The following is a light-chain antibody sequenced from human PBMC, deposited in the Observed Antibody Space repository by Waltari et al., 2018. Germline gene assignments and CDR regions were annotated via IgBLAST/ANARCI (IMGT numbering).Light chain of an antibody. Sequence: EIVLTQSPATLSVSPGERATLSCRASQSVSSYLAWDQQKPGQAPRLLIYDASNRATGIPARFSGSGSETDFTLTISSLEPEDFAVYYCQQRSNWPPLTFGGGTKVEIK. J-gene: IGKJ4*01. CDR1: QSVSSY. CDR3: QQRSNWPPLT. CDR2: DAS. V-gene: IGKV3-11*01.